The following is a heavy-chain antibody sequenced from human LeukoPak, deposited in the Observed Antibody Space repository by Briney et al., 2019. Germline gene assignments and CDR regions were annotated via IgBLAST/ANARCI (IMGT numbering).Heavy chain of an antibody. CDR2: IRYDGSNK. CDR1: GFTFSSYG. J-gene: IGHJ4*02. Sequence: GGSLRLSCAASGFTFSSYGMHRVRQAPGKGLEWVAFIRYDGSNKYYADSVKGRFTISRDNSKNTLYLQMNSLRAEDMAVYYCARDATMVRGVIGDWGQGTLVTVSS. CDR3: ARDATMVRGVIGD. D-gene: IGHD3-10*01. V-gene: IGHV3-30*02.